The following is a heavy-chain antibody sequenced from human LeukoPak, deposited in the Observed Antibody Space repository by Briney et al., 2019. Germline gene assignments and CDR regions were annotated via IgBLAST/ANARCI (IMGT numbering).Heavy chain of an antibody. V-gene: IGHV3-74*01. J-gene: IGHJ4*02. CDR2: INIDGITT. D-gene: IGHD6-19*01. Sequence: GGSLRLSCEASGFTFSNYWMHWVRQVPGKGLVWVSRINIDGITTNYADSVKGRFTISRDNAKNSLYLQMNSLRAEDTAVYYCAREQWLALDYWGQGTLVTVSS. CDR3: AREQWLALDY. CDR1: GFTFSNYW.